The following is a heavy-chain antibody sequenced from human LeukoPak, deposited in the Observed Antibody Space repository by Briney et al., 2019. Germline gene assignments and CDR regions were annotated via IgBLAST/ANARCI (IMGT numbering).Heavy chain of an antibody. CDR1: GFKLSSYN. CDR3: ARSLNPPFDY. CDR2: ISTGSSTI. J-gene: IGHJ4*02. Sequence: PGGSLRLSCAASGFKLSSYNMNWVRQAPGKGLEWISYISTGSSTIYYADSVKGRFTVPRDNAKNSLFLQMNSLRDEDTAVYYCARSLNPPFDYWGQGTLVTVSS. D-gene: IGHD1-14*01. V-gene: IGHV3-48*02.